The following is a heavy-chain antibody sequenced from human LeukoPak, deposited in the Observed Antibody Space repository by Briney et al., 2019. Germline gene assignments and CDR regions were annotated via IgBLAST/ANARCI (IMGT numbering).Heavy chain of an antibody. J-gene: IGHJ4*02. CDR3: ARPTLNGYFDY. V-gene: IGHV3-23*01. CDR2: ISVSGNT. CDR1: GFTLSSYA. D-gene: IGHD2-8*01. Sequence: GGSLRLSCAASGFTLSSYAMSWVRQGPGKGLEWVSAISVSGNTYHADSVKGRFTISRDNAKNTLYLQMNSLRAEDTAVYYCARPTLNGYFDYWGQGTLVTVSS.